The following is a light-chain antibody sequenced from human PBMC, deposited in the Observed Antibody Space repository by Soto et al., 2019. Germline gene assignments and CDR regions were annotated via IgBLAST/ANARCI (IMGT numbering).Light chain of an antibody. CDR1: DSNIGAGSD. V-gene: IGLV1-40*01. CDR2: EVN. CDR3: ASFTTISTRV. J-gene: IGLJ1*01. Sequence: QSVLTQPPSVSGAPGQTVTISCIGSDSNIGAGSDVNWYQHLPGTAPKVIIYEVNNRPSGVSNRFSGSKSGNTASLTISGLQAEDEADYYCASFTTISTRVFGTGTKLTVL.